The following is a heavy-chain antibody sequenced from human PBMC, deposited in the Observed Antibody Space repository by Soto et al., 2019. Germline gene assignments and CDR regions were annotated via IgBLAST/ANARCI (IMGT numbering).Heavy chain of an antibody. J-gene: IGHJ3*02. D-gene: IGHD5-12*01. Sequence: ASVKVSCKASGYTFTSYGISWVRQAPGQGLEWMGWISAYNGNTNYAQKLQGRVTMTTDTSTSTAYMELSSLRSEDTAVYYCARVRRWLQSLLDALDIWGQGTMVTVSS. V-gene: IGHV1-18*01. CDR1: GYTFTSYG. CDR2: ISAYNGNT. CDR3: ARVRRWLQSLLDALDI.